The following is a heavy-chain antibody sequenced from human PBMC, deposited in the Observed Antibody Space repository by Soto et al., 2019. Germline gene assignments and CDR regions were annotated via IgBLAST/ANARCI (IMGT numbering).Heavy chain of an antibody. V-gene: IGHV4-4*07. CDR1: GGSISTYF. Sequence: SETLSLTCTVSGGSISTYFWSWIRQPAGGGLEWIGRIYTTGSTNYNPSLKSRVTMSLDTSRNQFSLKLSSGTAADTAVYYCAREGGYFESSGSGVYHYHGVDVWGQGTTVTVSS. J-gene: IGHJ6*02. CDR3: AREGGYFESSGSGVYHYHGVDV. CDR2: IYTTGST. D-gene: IGHD3-22*01.